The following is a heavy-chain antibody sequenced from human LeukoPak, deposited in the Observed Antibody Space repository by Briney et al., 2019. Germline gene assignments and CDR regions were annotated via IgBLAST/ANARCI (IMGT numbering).Heavy chain of an antibody. D-gene: IGHD3-16*01. CDR2: INNDGSST. J-gene: IGHJ3*02. V-gene: IGHV3-74*01. CDR3: ASTYGGSVRSGPNGAFDI. CDR1: GFTFTSYW. Sequence: GGSLRLSCTASGFTFTSYWMQWVRQAPGEGLVWVSCINNDGSSTNYADSVKGRFTVSRDNAKSTLYLQMNSLRVEDTAVYYCASTYGGSVRSGPNGAFDIWGQGTMVTVSS.